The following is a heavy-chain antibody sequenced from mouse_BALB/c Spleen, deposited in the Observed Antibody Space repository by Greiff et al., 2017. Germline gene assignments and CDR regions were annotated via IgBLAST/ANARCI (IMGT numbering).Heavy chain of an antibody. D-gene: IGHD2-2*01. CDR1: GYAFTNYL. Sequence: VQLVESGAELVRPGTSVKVSCKASGYAFTNYLIEWVKQRPGQGLEWIGVINPGSGGTNYNEKFKGKATLTADKSSSTAYMQLSSLTSDDSAVYFCARRYYGYDDWYFDVWGAGTTVTVSS. J-gene: IGHJ1*01. CDR3: ARRYYGYDDWYFDV. CDR2: INPGSGGT. V-gene: IGHV1-54*01.